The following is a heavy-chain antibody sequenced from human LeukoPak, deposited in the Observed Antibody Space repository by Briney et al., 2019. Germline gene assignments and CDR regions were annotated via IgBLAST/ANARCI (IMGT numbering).Heavy chain of an antibody. D-gene: IGHD6-13*01. V-gene: IGHV4-61*01. J-gene: IGHJ4*02. CDR1: GGSVSSGSYY. Sequence: SETLSLTCTVSGGSVSSGSYYWSWIRQPPGKGLEWIGYIYYSGSTNYNPSLKSRVTISVDTSKTQFSLKLSSVTAEDTAVYYCASSPYSSLRNYWGQGTLVTVSS. CDR2: IYYSGST. CDR3: ASSPYSSLRNY.